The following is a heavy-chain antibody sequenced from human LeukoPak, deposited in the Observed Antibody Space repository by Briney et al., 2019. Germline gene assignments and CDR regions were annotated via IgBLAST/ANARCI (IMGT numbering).Heavy chain of an antibody. Sequence: ASVRVSCKASGYPFTGYCMHWVRQAPGQGLEWMGRINPNSGGRNYEQKFQGRGTVTRNTSTSTFYMELSGLRSDDTAMYYCARAGSSGDSGNWFDPWGQGTLVTVSS. CDR2: INPNSGGR. V-gene: IGHV1-2*06. J-gene: IGHJ5*02. CDR1: GYPFTGYC. D-gene: IGHD3-22*01. CDR3: ARAGSSGDSGNWFDP.